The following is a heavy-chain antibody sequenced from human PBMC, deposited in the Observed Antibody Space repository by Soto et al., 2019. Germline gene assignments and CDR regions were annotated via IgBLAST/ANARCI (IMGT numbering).Heavy chain of an antibody. Sequence: GASVKVPCKASGGTFSSYSTSWVRQAPGQGLEWMGGIIPIFGTANYAQKFQGRVTITADKSTSTAYMELSSLRSEDTAMYYCAATHPLYTTSRGGSYGMDVWGQGTMVTVSS. V-gene: IGHV1-69*06. CDR2: IIPIFGTA. CDR1: GGTFSSYS. J-gene: IGHJ6*02. CDR3: AATHPLYTTSRGGSYGMDV. D-gene: IGHD2-2*02.